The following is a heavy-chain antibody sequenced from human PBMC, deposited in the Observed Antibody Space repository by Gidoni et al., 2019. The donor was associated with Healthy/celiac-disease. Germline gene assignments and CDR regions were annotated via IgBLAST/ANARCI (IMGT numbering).Heavy chain of an antibody. J-gene: IGHJ4*02. CDR2: RWYDGSNK. D-gene: IGHD4-17*01. Sequence: QVQLVESGGGVVEPGRHLRLSCAASGFTFSSDVRHWVRQAPGKGLVVVAVRWYDGSNKYYADAVKGLFTISMDNSKNTLYLQMNSLGAEDTAVYYCARGKMTTVTTFVYWGQGTLVTVSS. V-gene: IGHV3-33*01. CDR1: GFTFSSDV. CDR3: ARGKMTTVTTFVY.